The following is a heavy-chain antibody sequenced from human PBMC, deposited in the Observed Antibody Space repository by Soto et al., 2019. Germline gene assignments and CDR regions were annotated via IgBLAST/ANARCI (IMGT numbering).Heavy chain of an antibody. V-gene: IGHV1-18*04. CDR1: GFSFTSYG. J-gene: IGHJ3*02. Sequence: QAQLVQSGAEVKKPGASVKVSCKASGFSFTSYGFSWVRQAPGQGLELMGWISAYSGNAKYEEKIQDRVTMTTDTATSTVYMEVRRLRSDDTAVYYCARMGSGTCYAALDIWGQGAMVTVSS. CDR2: ISAYSGNA. D-gene: IGHD3-16*01. CDR3: ARMGSGTCYAALDI.